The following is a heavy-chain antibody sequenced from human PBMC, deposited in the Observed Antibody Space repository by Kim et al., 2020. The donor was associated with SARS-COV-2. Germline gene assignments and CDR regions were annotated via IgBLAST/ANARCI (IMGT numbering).Heavy chain of an antibody. Sequence: GGSLRPSCAASGFTFSRNWMTWVRQAPGKGLEWVANINQDGSVQFYVDSVKGRFTISRDNAKNSLYLQMNSLRAEDTAVYYCATSEAAAGNDWGQGTLVTVSS. CDR2: INQDGSVQ. CDR3: ATSEAAAGND. V-gene: IGHV3-7*05. D-gene: IGHD6-13*01. CDR1: GFTFSRNW. J-gene: IGHJ4*02.